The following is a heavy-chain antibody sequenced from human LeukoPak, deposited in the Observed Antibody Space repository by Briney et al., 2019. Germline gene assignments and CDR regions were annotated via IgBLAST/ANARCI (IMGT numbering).Heavy chain of an antibody. CDR1: GYTFTSYA. CDR2: INAGNGNT. J-gene: IGHJ4*02. V-gene: IGHV1-3*01. Sequence: ASVKVSCKASGYTFTSYAMHWVRQAPGQRLEWMGWINAGNGNTKYSQKLQGRVTITRDTSASTAYMELSSLRSEDTAVYYCARQGTYSSAIGMGYWGQGTLVTVSS. CDR3: ARQGTYSSAIGMGY. D-gene: IGHD6-19*01.